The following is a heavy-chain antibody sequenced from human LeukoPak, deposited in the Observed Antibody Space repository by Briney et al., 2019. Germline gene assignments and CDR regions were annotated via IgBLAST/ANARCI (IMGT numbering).Heavy chain of an antibody. V-gene: IGHV4-4*02. CDR3: ARGEFNWNAIYDY. CDR1: GGSISSSNW. J-gene: IGHJ4*02. D-gene: IGHD1-20*01. CDR2: IYHSGST. Sequence: SETLSLTCAVSGGSISSSNWWSWVRQPPGKGLEWIGEIYHSGSTNYNPSLKSRVTISVDKSKNQFSLKLSSVTAADTAVYYCARGEFNWNAIYDYWGQGTLVTVSS.